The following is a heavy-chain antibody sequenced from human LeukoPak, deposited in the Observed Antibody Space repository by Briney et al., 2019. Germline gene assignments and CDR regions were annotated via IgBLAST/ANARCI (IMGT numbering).Heavy chain of an antibody. Sequence: GGSLRLSCAASGFTFSSYAMSWVRQAPGKGLEWVSAISGSGGSTYYADSVKGRFTISRDNYKNTLYLQMNSLRAEDTAVYYCAKDRTYYGSGSIAFDIWGQGTMVTVSS. CDR3: AKDRTYYGSGSIAFDI. D-gene: IGHD3-10*01. V-gene: IGHV3-23*01. CDR1: GFTFSSYA. J-gene: IGHJ3*02. CDR2: ISGSGGST.